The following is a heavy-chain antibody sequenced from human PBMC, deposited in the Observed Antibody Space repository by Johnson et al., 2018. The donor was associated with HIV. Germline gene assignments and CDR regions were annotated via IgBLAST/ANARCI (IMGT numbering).Heavy chain of an antibody. J-gene: IGHJ3*01. CDR3: ARAPHSSGYFNGFDV. CDR2: IGTAGDT. CDR1: GFTFRNYD. V-gene: IGHV3-13*01. D-gene: IGHD3-22*01. Sequence: VQLVESGGGLVQPGGSLRLSCAASGFTFRNYDMHWVRQATGKGLEWVSGIGTAGDTYYADSVKGRFTISRENAKNSLYLQMNSLRAGDSAVFYCARAPHSSGYFNGFDVWGQGTMVTVSS.